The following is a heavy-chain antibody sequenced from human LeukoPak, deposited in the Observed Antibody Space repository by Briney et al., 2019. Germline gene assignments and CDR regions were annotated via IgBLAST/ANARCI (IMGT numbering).Heavy chain of an antibody. D-gene: IGHD3-10*01. CDR2: IIPIFGTA. CDR1: GGTFSSYA. V-gene: IGHV1-69*13. Sequence: ASVKVSCKASGGTFSSYAISWVRQAPGQGLEWMGGIIPIFGTANYAQKFQGRVTITADESTSTAYMELSSLRSEDTAVYYCARGREDMVPDWFDPWGQGTLVTVSS. CDR3: ARGREDMVPDWFDP. J-gene: IGHJ5*02.